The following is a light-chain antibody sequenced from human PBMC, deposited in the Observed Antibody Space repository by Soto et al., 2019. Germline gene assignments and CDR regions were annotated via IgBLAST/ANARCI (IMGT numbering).Light chain of an antibody. CDR2: DVT. CDR3: SSYKISTTYV. CDR1: SNDVGLYNY. V-gene: IGLV2-14*03. J-gene: IGLJ1*01. Sequence: QSALTQPASVSGSPGQSITISCTGTSNDVGLYNYVSWYQQHPGKAPKLMIYDVTERPSGVSNRFSGSKSGNTASLTISGLQAEDEGDYYCSSYKISTTYVFGTGTKVTVL.